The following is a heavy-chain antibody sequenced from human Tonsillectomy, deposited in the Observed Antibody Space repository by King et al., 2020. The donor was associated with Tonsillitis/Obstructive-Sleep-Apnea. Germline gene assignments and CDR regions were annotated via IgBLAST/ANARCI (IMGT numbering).Heavy chain of an antibody. D-gene: IGHD5-24*01. Sequence: VQLQESGPGLVKPSGTLSLTCAVSGDSVSGDNWWSWVRQPPGKGLGGIVEMHHGGSTNYYTSLKSRVTISVDKSKNQFSLKLNSVTAADTAVYYCARNGFYSMDIWGKGTTVTVSS. CDR2: MHHGGST. CDR3: ARNGFYSMDI. CDR1: GDSVSGDNW. V-gene: IGHV4-4*02. J-gene: IGHJ6*03.